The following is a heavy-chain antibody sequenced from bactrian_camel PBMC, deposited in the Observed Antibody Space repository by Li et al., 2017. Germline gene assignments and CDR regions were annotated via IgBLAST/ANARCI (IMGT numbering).Heavy chain of an antibody. Sequence: HVQLVESGGGSVQAGGSLRLSCVASGVTKRNTCMAWFRQAPGKEREGVAAVDTAGLTTYTYAVQGRFTISRDNAKNTVYLQMDSLNHEDTGTYYCAADSVNLQLARWYSYWGQGTQVTVS. CDR2: VDTAGLT. CDR3: AADSVNLQLARWYSY. D-gene: IGHD7*01. V-gene: IGHV3S53*01. CDR1: GVTKRNTC. J-gene: IGHJ4*01.